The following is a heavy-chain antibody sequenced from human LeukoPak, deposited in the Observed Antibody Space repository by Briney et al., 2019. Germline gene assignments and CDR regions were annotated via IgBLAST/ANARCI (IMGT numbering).Heavy chain of an antibody. V-gene: IGHV3-30*02. CDR3: AKGPALTTGRITMIVAPLDY. J-gene: IGHJ4*02. CDR2: VRFEVGDK. Sequence: GGSLRLSCAASGFTLSSYGIYWVPQAPGRRLEWGAFVRFEVGDKYYADSVKGRFTISRDNSKNTLFLQMNSLRAEDTAVYYCAKGPALTTGRITMIVAPLDYWGQGTLVTVSS. CDR1: GFTLSSYG. D-gene: IGHD3-22*01.